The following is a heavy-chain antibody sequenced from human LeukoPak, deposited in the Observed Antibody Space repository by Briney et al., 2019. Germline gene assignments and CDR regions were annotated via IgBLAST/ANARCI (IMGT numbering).Heavy chain of an antibody. CDR1: GFTFSTYE. CDR2: ISSSDSTV. CDR3: AKAAGSTRYFDC. Sequence: GGSLRLSCVASGFTFSTYEMNWVRQAPGKGLEWVSYISSSDSTVYYADSVKGRFTISRDNVKNSLYLQMNSLRAEDTAVYYCAKAAGSTRYFDCWGQGTLVTVSS. V-gene: IGHV3-48*03. D-gene: IGHD1-26*01. J-gene: IGHJ4*02.